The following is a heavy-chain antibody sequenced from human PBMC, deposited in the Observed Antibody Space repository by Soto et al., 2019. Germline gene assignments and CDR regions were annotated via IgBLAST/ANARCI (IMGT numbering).Heavy chain of an antibody. CDR2: IYHSGLS. V-gene: IGHV4-30-2*06. Sequence: QLQLQESGSGLVKPSQTLSLTCAVSGGSISSGGYSYNWIRQSPGKGLEWIGNIYHSGLSHYNPSLMRRVTISVDTSKNQFSLNLNSVTAADTAVYYCARDHYERDHGGDYDAFDIWGQGTMVTVSS. CDR1: GGSISSGGYS. D-gene: IGHD2-21*01. J-gene: IGHJ3*02. CDR3: ARDHYERDHGGDYDAFDI.